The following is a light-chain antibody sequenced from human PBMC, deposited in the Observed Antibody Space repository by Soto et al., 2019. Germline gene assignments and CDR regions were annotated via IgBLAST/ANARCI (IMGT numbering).Light chain of an antibody. J-gene: IGLJ1*01. CDR1: SSDTGGSTY. CDR2: DVN. V-gene: IGLV2-14*01. CDR3: TSYTRSGLYV. Sequence: QSALTQPASVSGSPGQSITVSCTGTSSDTGGSTYVSWYQQHPGKAPRLIIYDVNNRPSGVAARFSASKSGNTASLTISGLQAEDEADYYCTSYTRSGLYVFGTGTKVTVL.